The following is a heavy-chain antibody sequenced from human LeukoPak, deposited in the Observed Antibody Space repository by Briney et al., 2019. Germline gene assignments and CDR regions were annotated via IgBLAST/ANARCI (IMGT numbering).Heavy chain of an antibody. CDR2: ISGSGDST. D-gene: IGHD6-19*01. V-gene: IGHV3-23*01. CDR1: GFTFSSYA. Sequence: GGSLRLSCAASGFTFSSYAMSWVRQAPGKGLEWVSSISGSGDSTYYADSVKGRFTISRDNSKNTLYLQMNSLRAEDTAVYYCAKGEVAGGSYFDYWGQGTLVTVSS. J-gene: IGHJ4*02. CDR3: AKGEVAGGSYFDY.